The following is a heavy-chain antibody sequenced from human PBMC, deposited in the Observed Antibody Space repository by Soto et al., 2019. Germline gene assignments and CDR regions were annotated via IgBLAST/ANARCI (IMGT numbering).Heavy chain of an antibody. Sequence: SETLSLTCTVSGGSINSGGYCWSWFRQHPGKGLDWIGYIYYTGTTYYFPSLKSRATISVDTSRNQFSLNLTSVTAADTAVYYCARLGDYYQAFDYWGQGALVTVS. D-gene: IGHD3-22*01. V-gene: IGHV4-61*08. CDR3: ARLGDYYQAFDY. CDR2: IYYTGTT. CDR1: GGSINSGGYC. J-gene: IGHJ4*02.